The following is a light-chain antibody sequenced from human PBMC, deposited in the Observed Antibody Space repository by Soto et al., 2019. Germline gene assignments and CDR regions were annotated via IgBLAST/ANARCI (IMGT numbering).Light chain of an antibody. CDR3: GTWDSKLSVGV. CDR1: SSDIGHNY. CDR2: DNN. Sequence: QSVLTQAPSVSAAPGQKVTISCSGSSSDIGHNYVCWYQQFPGTAPKLLIYDNNKRSSGIPDRFSASKSGTSAALGISGLQPGDEADYYCGTWDSKLSVGVFGGGTK. J-gene: IGLJ2*01. V-gene: IGLV1-51*01.